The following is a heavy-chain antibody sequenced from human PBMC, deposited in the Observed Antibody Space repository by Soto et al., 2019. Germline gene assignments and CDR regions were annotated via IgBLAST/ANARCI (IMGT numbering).Heavy chain of an antibody. CDR2: IIPSYDRT. D-gene: IGHD4-17*01. CDR3: ARDPSNDYGGDTFDY. J-gene: IGHJ4*02. Sequence: ASVKVSCKASGGTFSSYAIHWVRQAPGQGLEWLGKIIPSYDRTNYAQKFQGRVTVTADTYTTTAYMELSSLRSDDTAVYYCARDPSNDYGGDTFDYWGQGTLVTVSS. CDR1: GGTFSSYA. V-gene: IGHV1-69*04.